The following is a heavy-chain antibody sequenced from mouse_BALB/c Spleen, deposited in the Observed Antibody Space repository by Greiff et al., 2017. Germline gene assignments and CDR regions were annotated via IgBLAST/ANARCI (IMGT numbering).Heavy chain of an antibody. J-gene: IGHJ4*01. D-gene: IGHD1-2*01. CDR3: ARRGLRLHAMDY. CDR1: GYTFSSYW. Sequence: VQLQQSGAELMKPGASVKISCKATGYTFSSYWIEWVKQRPGHGLEWIGEILPGSGSTNYNEKFKGKATFTADTSSNTAYMQLSSLTSEDSAVYYCARRGLRLHAMDYWGQGTSVTVSS. CDR2: ILPGSGST. V-gene: IGHV1-9*01.